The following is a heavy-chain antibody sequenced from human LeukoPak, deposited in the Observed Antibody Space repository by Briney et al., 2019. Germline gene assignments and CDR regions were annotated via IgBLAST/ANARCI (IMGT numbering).Heavy chain of an antibody. V-gene: IGHV3-23*01. Sequence: GGSLRLSCAASGFTFSDYYITWIRQPPGKGLEWVSVIVGNGGGIDYADSVKGRFTISRDNSKNTLYLQMHSLRAEDTAVYYCAKDRIPDGKYSIDFWGQGTLVIVSS. D-gene: IGHD5-24*01. CDR3: AKDRIPDGKYSIDF. CDR1: GFTFSDYY. CDR2: IVGNGGGI. J-gene: IGHJ4*02.